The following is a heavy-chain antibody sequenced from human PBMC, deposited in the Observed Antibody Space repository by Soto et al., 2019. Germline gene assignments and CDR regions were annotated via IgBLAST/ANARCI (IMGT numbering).Heavy chain of an antibody. CDR1: GFTFSSYG. V-gene: IGHV3-33*01. CDR3: ARGSGWYSQDYGMDV. J-gene: IGHJ6*02. D-gene: IGHD6-19*01. Sequence: GGSLRLSCAASGFTFSSYGMHWVRQAPGKGLEWVAVIWYDGSNKYYADSVKGRFTISRDNSKNTLYLQMNSLRAEDTAVYYCARGSGWYSQDYGMDVWGQGTTVTVSS. CDR2: IWYDGSNK.